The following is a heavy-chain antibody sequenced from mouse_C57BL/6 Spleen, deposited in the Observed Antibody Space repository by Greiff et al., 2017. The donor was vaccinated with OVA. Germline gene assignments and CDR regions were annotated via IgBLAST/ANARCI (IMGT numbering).Heavy chain of an antibody. CDR2: IYPGDGDT. J-gene: IGHJ3*01. Sequence: VQGVESGPELVKPGASVKISCKASGYAFSSSWMNWVKQRPGKGLEWIGRIYPGDGDTNYNGKFKGKATLTADKSSSTAYMQLSSLTSEDSAVYFCARSYSVYGLAYWGQGTLVTVSA. CDR3: ARSYSVYGLAY. V-gene: IGHV1-82*01. CDR1: GYAFSSSW. D-gene: IGHD2-9*01.